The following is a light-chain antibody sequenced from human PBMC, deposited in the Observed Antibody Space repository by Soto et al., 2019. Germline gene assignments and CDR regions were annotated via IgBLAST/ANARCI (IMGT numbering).Light chain of an antibody. J-gene: IGKJ1*01. CDR1: QSISIN. Sequence: EIVLTQSPGTLSVSPGDRVTLSCRASQSISINLAWYQHKPGQAPRLLIHGASTRATGVPARISCSGSGTEFTLTISSLQSEDFAVYYCQQFRNWPWTFGQGTKVEVK. CDR2: GAS. CDR3: QQFRNWPWT. V-gene: IGKV3D-15*01.